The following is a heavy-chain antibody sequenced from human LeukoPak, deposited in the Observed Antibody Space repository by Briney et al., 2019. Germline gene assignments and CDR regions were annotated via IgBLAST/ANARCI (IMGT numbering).Heavy chain of an antibody. J-gene: IGHJ3*02. D-gene: IGHD4-11*01. Sequence: GGTLRLSCAASGFTFSSYGMRWVRQSPGKGLEWVSAISGSGESTYNAGSVQGRFTISRDNSKNTLYLQMNSLRAEDTAVYYCAREDDYKNAFDIWGQGTMVTVSS. CDR3: AREDDYKNAFDI. CDR1: GFTFSSYG. CDR2: ISGSGEST. V-gene: IGHV3-23*01.